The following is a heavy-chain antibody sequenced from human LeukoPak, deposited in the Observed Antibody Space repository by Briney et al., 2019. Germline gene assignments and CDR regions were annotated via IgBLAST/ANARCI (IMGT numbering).Heavy chain of an antibody. D-gene: IGHD6-19*01. CDR1: GFTFSSYS. Sequence: GGSLRLSCAASGFTFSSYSMNWVRQAPGKGLEWVSYISSSSSTIYYADSVKGRFTISRDNAKNSLYLQMNSLSDEDTAVYYCARDVRKGAVAGKYYWGQGTLVTVSS. CDR2: ISSSSSTI. CDR3: ARDVRKGAVAGKYY. J-gene: IGHJ4*02. V-gene: IGHV3-48*02.